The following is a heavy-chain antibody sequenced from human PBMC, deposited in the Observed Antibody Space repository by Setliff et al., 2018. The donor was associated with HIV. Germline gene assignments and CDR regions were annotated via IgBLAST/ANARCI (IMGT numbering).Heavy chain of an antibody. V-gene: IGHV3-15*01. Sequence: GGSLRLSCAASGFTFTNAWMSWVRQAPGKGLEWVGRIKSNSDGGTSDYAAAVKDRFSFSRDDSQDTLYLEMNSLTNEDTAMYYCTTYSSVYYHSDCWGQGTLVTVSS. CDR2: IKSNSDGGTS. J-gene: IGHJ4*02. CDR3: TTYSSVYYHSDC. CDR1: GFTFTNAW. D-gene: IGHD3-22*01.